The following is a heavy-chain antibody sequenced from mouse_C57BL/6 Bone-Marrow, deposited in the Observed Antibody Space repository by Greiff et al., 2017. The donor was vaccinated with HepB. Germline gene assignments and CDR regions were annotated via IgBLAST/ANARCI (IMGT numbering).Heavy chain of an antibody. J-gene: IGHJ1*03. V-gene: IGHV3-6*01. D-gene: IGHD2-4*01. Sequence: EVQRVESGPGLVKPSQSLSLTCSVTGYSITSGYYWNWIRQFPGNKLEWMGYISYDGSNNYNPSLKNRISITRDTSTNQFFLKLNSVTTEDTATYYCARGGYDYDRYFDVWGTGTTVTVSS. CDR1: GYSITSGYY. CDR2: ISYDGSN. CDR3: ARGGYDYDRYFDV.